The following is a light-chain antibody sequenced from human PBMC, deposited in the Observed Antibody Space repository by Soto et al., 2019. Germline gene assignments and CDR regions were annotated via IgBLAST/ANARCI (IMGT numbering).Light chain of an antibody. Sequence: EIVLTQSPGTLSLSPGERATLSCRTSQSVSSSYLAWFQHQHGQAPRLLIYDASSRATGIPDRFRGSGSWTDFTLSTSRLEPEDFAVYYCQHDGASRPYPLGQATNLEIK. CDR3: QHDGASRPYP. J-gene: IGKJ2*01. V-gene: IGKV3-20*01. CDR1: QSVSSSY. CDR2: DAS.